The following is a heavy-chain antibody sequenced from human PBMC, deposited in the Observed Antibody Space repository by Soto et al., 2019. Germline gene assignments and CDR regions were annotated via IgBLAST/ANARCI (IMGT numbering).Heavy chain of an antibody. CDR3: ARQGNGVEGFDY. J-gene: IGHJ4*02. V-gene: IGHV5-51*01. Sequence: GGSLKISCKGSGYYFPSYWIGWVRQMPGKGLEWMGIFYPGDSDTRYSPSFQGQVTISADRSISTAYLQLSSLKPSYTAMYYCARQGNGVEGFDYWGQGTRVTVSS. CDR2: FYPGDSDT. D-gene: IGHD4-17*01. CDR1: GYYFPSYW.